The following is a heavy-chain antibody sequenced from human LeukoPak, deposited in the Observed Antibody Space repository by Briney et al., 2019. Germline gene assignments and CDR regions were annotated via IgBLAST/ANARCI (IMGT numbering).Heavy chain of an antibody. Sequence: GGSLRLSCAASGFTVSSNYMSWVRQAPGKGLEWVSVIYTGGSAYYADSVKGRFSISRDNSKNTLYLQMNSLRAEDAAVCFCASLDYWGLGTLVTVSS. CDR1: GFTVSSNY. CDR3: ASLDY. CDR2: IYTGGSA. V-gene: IGHV3-66*01. J-gene: IGHJ4*02.